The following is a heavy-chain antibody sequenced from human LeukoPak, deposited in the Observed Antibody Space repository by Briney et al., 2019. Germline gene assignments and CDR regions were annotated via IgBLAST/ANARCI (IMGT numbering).Heavy chain of an antibody. CDR2: IWDDGSNK. CDR1: GFTFSSYS. V-gene: IGHV3-33*08. CDR3: ATDLGGLDGDGLVS. J-gene: IGHJ4*02. D-gene: IGHD4-17*01. Sequence: GGSLRLSCAASGFTFSSYSMNWVRQAPGKGLEWVAVIWDDGSNKYYADSVKGRFTISRDNSKNTLYLQMNSLRDEDTAVYYCATDLGGLDGDGLVSWGQGTLVTVSS.